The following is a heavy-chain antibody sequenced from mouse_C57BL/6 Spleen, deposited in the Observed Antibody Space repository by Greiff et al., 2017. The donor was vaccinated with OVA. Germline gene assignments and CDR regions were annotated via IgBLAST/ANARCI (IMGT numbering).Heavy chain of an antibody. CDR2: IHPNSGST. CDR3: ARREVRSYWYFDV. Sequence: QVQLQQPGAELVKPGASVKLSCKASGYTFTSYWMHWVKQRPGQGLEWIGMIHPNSGSTNYNEKFKSKATLTVDKSSSTAYMQLSSLTSEDSAVYYCARREVRSYWYFDVWGTGTTVTVSS. J-gene: IGHJ1*03. D-gene: IGHD2-14*01. CDR1: GYTFTSYW. V-gene: IGHV1-64*01.